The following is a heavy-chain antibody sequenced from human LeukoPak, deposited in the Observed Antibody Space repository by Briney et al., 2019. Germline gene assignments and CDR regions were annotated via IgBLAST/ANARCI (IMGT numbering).Heavy chain of an antibody. D-gene: IGHD3-3*01. CDR1: GFTFSSYR. Sequence: GGSLRLSCAASGFTFSSYRMNWVRQAPGKGLEWVAFIRYDGSNKYYADSVKGRFTISRDNSKNTLYLQMNSLRAEDTAVYYCAKEPYGITIFGVVKEPRTARAEYWGQGTLVTVSS. J-gene: IGHJ4*02. CDR3: AKEPYGITIFGVVKEPRTARAEY. CDR2: IRYDGSNK. V-gene: IGHV3-30*02.